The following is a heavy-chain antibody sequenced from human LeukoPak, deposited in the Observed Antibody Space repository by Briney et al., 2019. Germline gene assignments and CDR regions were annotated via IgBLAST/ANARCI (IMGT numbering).Heavy chain of an antibody. D-gene: IGHD3-22*01. CDR2: INWNGGST. V-gene: IGHV3-20*04. J-gene: IGHJ3*02. Sequence: GGSLRLSCAASGFTFDDYGMSWVRQAPGKGLEWVSGINWNGGSTGYADSVKGRFTISRDNAKNSLYLQMNSLRAEDTALYYCARDKAHRYYYDSSGYYYDAFDIWAKGQWSPSLQ. CDR3: ARDKAHRYYYDSSGYYYDAFDI. CDR1: GFTFDDYG.